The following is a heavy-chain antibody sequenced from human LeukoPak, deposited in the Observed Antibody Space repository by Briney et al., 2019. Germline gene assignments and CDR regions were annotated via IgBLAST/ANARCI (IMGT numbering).Heavy chain of an antibody. D-gene: IGHD3-10*01. CDR2: ISGSGGST. CDR3: AKGTYGSGTYGAHDY. CDR1: GFTFSSYA. Sequence: PGGSLRLSCAASGFTFSSYALTWVRQAPGKGLEWVSTISGSGGSTYYADSVKGRFTISRDNSKKTLYLQMNSLRAEDTAVYYCAKGTYGSGTYGAHDYWGQGTLVTVSS. J-gene: IGHJ4*02. V-gene: IGHV3-23*01.